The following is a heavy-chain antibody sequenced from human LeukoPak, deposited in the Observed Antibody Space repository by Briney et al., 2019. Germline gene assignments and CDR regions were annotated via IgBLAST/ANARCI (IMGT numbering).Heavy chain of an antibody. CDR3: ARLEYYYDSSGYLARYYFDY. CDR2: IYTSGST. D-gene: IGHD3-22*01. Sequence: PSETLSLTCTVSGDSISSYYWSWIRQPPGKGLEWIGYIYTSGSTNYNPSLKSRVTISVDTSKNQFSLKLSSVTAADTAVYYCARLEYYYDSSGYLARYYFDYWGQGTLVTVSS. J-gene: IGHJ4*02. CDR1: GDSISSYY. V-gene: IGHV4-4*09.